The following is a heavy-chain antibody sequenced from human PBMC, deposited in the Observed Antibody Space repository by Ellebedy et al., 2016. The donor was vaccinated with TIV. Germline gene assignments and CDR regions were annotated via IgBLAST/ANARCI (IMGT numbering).Heavy chain of an antibody. CDR3: ARGVGFCSGASCYALGY. V-gene: IGHV3-23*01. D-gene: IGHD2-15*01. CDR1: GITFSNYA. J-gene: IGHJ4*02. Sequence: GESLKISCAASGITFSNYAMSWVRQAPAQGLEWVAGIRDSGGSRDYADSVKGRFTISRDNSKNTLFLQMNSLRAADTAVYYCARGVGFCSGASCYALGYWGQGTLVTVSS. CDR2: IRDSGGSR.